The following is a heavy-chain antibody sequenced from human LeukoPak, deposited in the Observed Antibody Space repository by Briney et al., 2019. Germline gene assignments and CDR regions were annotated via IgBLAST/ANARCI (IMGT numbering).Heavy chain of an antibody. V-gene: IGHV3-7*01. Sequence: GGSLRLSCAGSGFNFRDHWMSSLRQAPGKGPEWVAHIKPDGGEKYYVDSVKGRFIISRDDARNSLSLQMYSLRAEDTAVYYCAGSFGDVKNFWGQGTLVTVSS. CDR1: GFNFRDHW. D-gene: IGHD3-10*01. CDR2: IKPDGGEK. J-gene: IGHJ4*01. CDR3: AGSFGDVKNF.